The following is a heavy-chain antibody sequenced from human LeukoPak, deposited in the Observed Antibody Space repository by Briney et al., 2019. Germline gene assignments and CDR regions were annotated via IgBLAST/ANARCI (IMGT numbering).Heavy chain of an antibody. CDR2: IYYSGST. V-gene: IGHV4-39*07. D-gene: IGHD3-22*01. Sequence: SETLSLTCTVSGGSISSSSYYWGWIRQPPGKGLEWIGSIYYSGSTYYNPSLKSRVTISVDTSKNQFSLNLSSVTAADTAVYYCARGQNYFDSSGYYALDIWGQGTMVTVSS. CDR3: ARGQNYFDSSGYYALDI. J-gene: IGHJ3*02. CDR1: GGSISSSSYY.